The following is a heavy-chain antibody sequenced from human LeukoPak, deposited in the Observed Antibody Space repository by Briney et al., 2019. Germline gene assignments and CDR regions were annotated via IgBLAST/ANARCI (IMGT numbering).Heavy chain of an antibody. CDR1: GYTFTSYY. CDR2: TNPSGGST. V-gene: IGHV1-46*01. J-gene: IGHJ5*02. D-gene: IGHD1/OR15-1a*01. Sequence: ASVKVSSKASGYTFTSYYMHWVRQAPGQGLEWMGITNPSGGSTSYAQKFQGRVTMTRDTSTSTVYMELSSLRSEDTAVYYCARDRGINNPYLPTKNAEPNWFDPWGQGTLVTVSS. CDR3: ARDRGINNPYLPTKNAEPNWFDP.